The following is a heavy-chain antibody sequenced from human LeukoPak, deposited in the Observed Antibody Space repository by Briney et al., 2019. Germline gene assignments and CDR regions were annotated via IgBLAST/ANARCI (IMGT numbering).Heavy chain of an antibody. D-gene: IGHD3-22*01. CDR2: IYTSGSN. V-gene: IGHV4-4*07. CDR1: GVSISSYH. J-gene: IGHJ4*02. Sequence: SETLSLTCTGSGVSISSYHWSWIRQPAGKGLEWIGRIYTSGSNNYNPSLKSRATMSVDTSKNQFSLKLSSVTAADTAVYYCARDSGNYYDSSGYYHFDSWGQGSQVTVSS. CDR3: ARDSGNYYDSSGYYHFDS.